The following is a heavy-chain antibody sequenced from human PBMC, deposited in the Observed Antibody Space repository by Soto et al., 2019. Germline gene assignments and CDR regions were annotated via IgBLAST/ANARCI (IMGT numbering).Heavy chain of an antibody. CDR1: DGSVSSGSYD. V-gene: IGHV4-39*07. J-gene: IGHJ5*02. CDR3: ARVPSP. Sequence: ETRALTGTVSDGSVSSGSYDWSWIRQPPGKGLEWIGEIKHSGSTNYNPSLKSRVTISVDRSKNQFSLKLSSVTAADTDVYYCARVPSPSGQGTLVTVSS. CDR2: IKHSGST.